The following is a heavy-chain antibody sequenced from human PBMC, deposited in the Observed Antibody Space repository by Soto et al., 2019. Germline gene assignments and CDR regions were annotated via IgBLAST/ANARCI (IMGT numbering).Heavy chain of an antibody. Sequence: SETLSLTCSVSGGSISSYYWSWIRQPAGKGLEWIGRIYTSGSTNYNPSLKSRVTMSVDTSKNQFSLKLSSVTAADTAVYYCARAPLIAVAGVEYGMDVWGQGTTVTVSS. D-gene: IGHD6-19*01. CDR2: IYTSGST. CDR3: ARAPLIAVAGVEYGMDV. V-gene: IGHV4-4*07. J-gene: IGHJ6*02. CDR1: GGSISSYY.